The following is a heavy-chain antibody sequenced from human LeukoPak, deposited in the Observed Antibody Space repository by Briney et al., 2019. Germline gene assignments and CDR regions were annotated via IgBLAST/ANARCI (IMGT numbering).Heavy chain of an antibody. V-gene: IGHV3-9*01. D-gene: IGHD6-19*01. J-gene: IGHJ4*02. CDR3: ARWGYTNGWYYFEN. Sequence: GGSLRLSCAASGFTFDDYAMHWVRQAPGKGLEWVSDISWNSGSIGYADSVKGRFTISRDNAKNSLYLQMNSLRAEDTALYYCARWGYTNGWYYFENWGQGTLVTVSS. CDR1: GFTFDDYA. CDR2: ISWNSGSI.